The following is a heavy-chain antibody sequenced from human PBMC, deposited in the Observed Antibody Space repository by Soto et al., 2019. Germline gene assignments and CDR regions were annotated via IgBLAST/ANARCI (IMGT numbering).Heavy chain of an antibody. CDR1: GFTFSSFG. J-gene: IGHJ6*02. CDR2: IWYDGSKK. CDR3: ARDASDYSLWSGYYPSRNGMDV. V-gene: IGHV3-33*01. Sequence: QVQVVESGGGVVQPGRSLRLSCAASGFTFSSFGMHWVRQSPGKGLEWVSLIWYDGSKKSYGDYVKGRFTISRDNSRNTVYSQMNSMRADDTAVYYCARDASDYSLWSGYYPSRNGMDVWGQGTTVTVSS. D-gene: IGHD3-3*01.